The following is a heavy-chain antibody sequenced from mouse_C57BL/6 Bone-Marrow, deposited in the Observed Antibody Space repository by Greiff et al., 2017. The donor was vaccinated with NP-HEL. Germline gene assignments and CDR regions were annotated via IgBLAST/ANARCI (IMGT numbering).Heavy chain of an antibody. J-gene: IGHJ4*01. CDR3: ARAYHHYYAMDY. CDR1: GFTFSDYG. Sequence: EVQLVESGGGLVQPGGSLKLSCAASGFTFSDYGMAWVRQAPRKGPEWVAFISNLAYSIYYADTVTGRFTISRENAKNTLYLEMSSLRSEDTAMYYCARAYHHYYAMDYWGQGTSVTVSS. CDR2: ISNLAYSI. V-gene: IGHV5-15*01. D-gene: IGHD2-1*01.